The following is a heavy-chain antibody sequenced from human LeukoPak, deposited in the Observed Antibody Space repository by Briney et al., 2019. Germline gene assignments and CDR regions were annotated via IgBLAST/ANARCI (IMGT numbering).Heavy chain of an antibody. CDR3: ARASGPRHAWDQ. J-gene: IGHJ4*01. D-gene: IGHD1-1*01. V-gene: IGHV4-59*01. Sequence: SETLTLTCTVSGGSISNYYWTWIRQPPGRGLEWIGYIYNTGSASYNPSLKTRVTISVDKSKNQFSLKMSSVTAADTAVYYCARASGPRHAWDQWGHGILVTVS. CDR2: IYNTGSA. CDR1: GGSISNYY.